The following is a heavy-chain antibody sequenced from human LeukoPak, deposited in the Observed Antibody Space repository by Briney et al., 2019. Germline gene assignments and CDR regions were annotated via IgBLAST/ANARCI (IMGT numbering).Heavy chain of an antibody. J-gene: IGHJ5*02. Sequence: SETLSLTCIVSGGSISSYYWSWIRQPPGKGLEWIGYIYYSGSTNYNPSLKSRVTISVDTSKNQFSLKLSSVTAADTAVYYCARDLNYYDSSGYQKYNWFDPWGQGTLVTVSS. V-gene: IGHV4-59*01. CDR2: IYYSGST. CDR1: GGSISSYY. D-gene: IGHD3-22*01. CDR3: ARDLNYYDSSGYQKYNWFDP.